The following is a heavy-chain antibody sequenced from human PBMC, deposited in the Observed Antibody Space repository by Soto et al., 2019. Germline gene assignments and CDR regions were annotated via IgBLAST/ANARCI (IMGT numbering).Heavy chain of an antibody. CDR3: AKDGTYYYDSSGYPGDY. D-gene: IGHD3-22*01. J-gene: IGHJ4*02. Sequence: PGGSLRLSCAASGFTFTSYGMHWVRQAPGQGLEWVAVICGRGGSEYYADSVKGRFTISRDNSKNTLYLQMNSLRAEDTAVYYCAKDGTYYYDSSGYPGDYWGQGTLVTVSS. CDR1: GFTFTSYG. CDR2: ICGRGGSE. V-gene: IGHV3-33*06.